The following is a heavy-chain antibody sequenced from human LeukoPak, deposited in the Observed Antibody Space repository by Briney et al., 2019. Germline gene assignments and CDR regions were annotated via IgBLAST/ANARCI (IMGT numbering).Heavy chain of an antibody. Sequence: GGSLRLSCTASGFTFGTYAMNWVRQAPGKGLEWVSVIIGNGADINYADSVKGRFTISRDNSKNTLYLQMNNLRAEDSALYYCAIPTGVTVPGPDYWGQGTLVTVSS. V-gene: IGHV3-23*01. CDR3: AIPTGVTVPGPDY. D-gene: IGHD6-19*01. J-gene: IGHJ4*02. CDR2: IIGNGADI. CDR1: GFTFGTYA.